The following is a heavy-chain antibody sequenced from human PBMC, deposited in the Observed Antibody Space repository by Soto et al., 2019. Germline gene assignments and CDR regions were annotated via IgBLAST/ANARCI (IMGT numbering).Heavy chain of an antibody. D-gene: IGHD1-26*01. V-gene: IGHV1-69*01. CDR2: ISPIFGTP. J-gene: IGHJ4*02. CDR1: GGTFSSYT. Sequence: QVQLVQAGAEVKKPGSSVTVSCKASGGTFSSYTISWVRQAPGQGLEWMAGISPIFGTPIYAQKFQDRVTITADDSTMTAYMEMNRRTSEDTAVYYCARVVVGSRLSLDYWGQGTLVTISS. CDR3: ARVVVGSRLSLDY.